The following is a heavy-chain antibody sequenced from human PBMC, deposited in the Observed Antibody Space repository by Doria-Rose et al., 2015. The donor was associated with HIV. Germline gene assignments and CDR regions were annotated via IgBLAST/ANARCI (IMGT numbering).Heavy chain of an antibody. CDR2: IVSDDDR. V-gene: IGHV2-26*01. CDR3: ARIKSSRWYHKYYFDF. Sequence: QVTLKESGPVLVKPTETLTLACTVSGVSLSSPGMGVSWIRQPPGKALEWLANIVSDDDRSYETSLKSRLTISRATYKSQVVLTMADMDPVDTATYYCARIKSSRWYHKYYFDFWGQGTLVIVSA. D-gene: IGHD6-13*01. J-gene: IGHJ4*02. CDR1: GVSLSSPGMG.